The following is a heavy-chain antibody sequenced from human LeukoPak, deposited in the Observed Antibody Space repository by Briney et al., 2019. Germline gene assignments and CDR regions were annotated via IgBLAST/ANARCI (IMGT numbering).Heavy chain of an antibody. CDR2: IIPIFGTA. J-gene: IGHJ3*02. CDR3: ARDGAVNDAFDI. V-gene: IGHV1-69*13. CDR1: GGTFSSYA. Sequence: SVKVSCKASGGTFSSYAISWVRQAPGQGLEWMGGIIPIFGTANYAQKFQGRATITADESTSTAYMELSSLRSEDTAVYYCARDGAVNDAFDIWGQGTMVTVSS.